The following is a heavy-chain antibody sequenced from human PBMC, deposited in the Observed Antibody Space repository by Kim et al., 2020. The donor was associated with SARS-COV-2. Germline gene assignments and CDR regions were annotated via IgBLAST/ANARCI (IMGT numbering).Heavy chain of an antibody. Sequence: ASVKVSCKASGYTFTGYYIHWVLQAPGQGLDWMEWVNPGSDDTNYAQKFQGRVTMTRETASGTAYMDLTSLTSDDTSVYYCARDYTNWGNTFDIWGQWTLVTVSS. CDR1: GYTFTGYY. J-gene: IGHJ3*02. D-gene: IGHD7-27*01. CDR2: VNPGSDDT. V-gene: IGHV1-2*02. CDR3: ARDYTNWGNTFDI.